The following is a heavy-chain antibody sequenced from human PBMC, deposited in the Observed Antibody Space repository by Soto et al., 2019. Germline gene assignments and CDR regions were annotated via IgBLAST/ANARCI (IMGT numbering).Heavy chain of an antibody. CDR3: ARHGSYSSTLGYYYYGMDV. V-gene: IGHV5-51*01. J-gene: IGHJ6*02. Sequence: PGESLQIFCKGSGYSFTSYWIGWVRQMPGKGLEWMGIIYPGDSDTRYSPSFQGQVTISADKSISTAYLQWSSLKASDTAMYYCARHGSYSSTLGYYYYGMDVWGQGTTLTVSS. CDR1: GYSFTSYW. D-gene: IGHD6-13*01. CDR2: IYPGDSDT.